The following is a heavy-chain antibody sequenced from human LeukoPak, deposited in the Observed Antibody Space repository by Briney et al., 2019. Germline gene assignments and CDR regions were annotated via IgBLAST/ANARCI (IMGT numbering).Heavy chain of an antibody. V-gene: IGHV4-59*12. CDR2: IYYSGST. CDR1: GGSLSSYY. Sequence: SETLSLTCTVSGGSLSSYYWSWIRQPPGKGLEWIEYIYYSGSTNYNPSLKSRVTISVDKSKNQFSPKLSSVTAADTAVYYCAVPVHYWGQGTLDTVSS. D-gene: IGHD6-6*01. CDR3: AVPVHY. J-gene: IGHJ4*02.